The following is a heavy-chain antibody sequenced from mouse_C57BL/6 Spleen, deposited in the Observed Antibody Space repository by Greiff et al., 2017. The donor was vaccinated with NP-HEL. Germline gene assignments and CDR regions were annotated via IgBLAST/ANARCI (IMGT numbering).Heavy chain of an antibody. J-gene: IGHJ4*01. CDR2: ISSGSRTT. D-gene: IGHD2-4*01. Sequence: EVKLVESGGGLVKPGGSLKLSCAASGFTFSDYGMHWVRQAPEKGLEWVAYISSGSRTTYYADTVKGRFTISRDNAKNTLCLQMTSLRSEDTAMYYCARRDDYDDAMDYWGQGTSVTVSS. CDR1: GFTFSDYG. CDR3: ARRDDYDDAMDY. V-gene: IGHV5-17*01.